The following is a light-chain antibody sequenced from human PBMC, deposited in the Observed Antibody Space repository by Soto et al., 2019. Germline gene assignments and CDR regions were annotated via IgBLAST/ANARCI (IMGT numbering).Light chain of an antibody. CDR2: EDN. V-gene: IGLV6-57*04. CDR3: QSYDSSNHGV. J-gene: IGLJ2*01. Sequence: NFMLTQPHSVSESPGKTVTISCTRSSGSIASNYVQWYQQRPGSAPTTVIYEDNQRPSGVPGRFSGSSDSSSNSASLTISGLKTEDEADYYCQSYDSSNHGVFGGGTKVTVL. CDR1: SGSIASNY.